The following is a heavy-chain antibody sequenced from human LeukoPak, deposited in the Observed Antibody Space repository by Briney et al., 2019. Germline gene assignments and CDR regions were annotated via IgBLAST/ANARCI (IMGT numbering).Heavy chain of an antibody. V-gene: IGHV3-13*01. Sequence: PGGSLRLSCAASGFTFSGHAMHWVRQAPGKGLEWVSAVGIAADTFYPGSVKGRFTISRENAKNSLYLQMNSLRVEDTAVYYCVRQKKSHGNFDYWGQGTLVTVSS. J-gene: IGHJ4*02. CDR2: VGIAADT. CDR3: VRQKKSHGNFDY. D-gene: IGHD1-26*01. CDR1: GFTFSGHA.